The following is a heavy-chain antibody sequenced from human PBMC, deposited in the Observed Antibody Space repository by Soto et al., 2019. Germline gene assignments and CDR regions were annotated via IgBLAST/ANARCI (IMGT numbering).Heavy chain of an antibody. J-gene: IGHJ6*02. CDR3: ARDPVYYDILTGYYDYGMDV. D-gene: IGHD3-9*01. CDR1: GGSISSYY. V-gene: IGHV4-59*01. CDR2: IYYSGST. Sequence: SETLSLTCTVSGGSISSYYWSWIRQPPGKGLERIGYIYYSGSTNYNPSLKSRVTISVDTSKNQFSLKLSSVTAADTAVYYCARDPVYYDILTGYYDYGMDVWGQGTTVTVSS.